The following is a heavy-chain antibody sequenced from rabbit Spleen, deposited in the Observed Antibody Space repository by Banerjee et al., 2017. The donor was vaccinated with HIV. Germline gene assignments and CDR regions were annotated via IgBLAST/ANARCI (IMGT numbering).Heavy chain of an antibody. D-gene: IGHD1-1*01. Sequence: QSLEESGGGLVQPAGSLALTCKASGFSFSSSDYICWVRQAPGKGLEWIACINIVTGKSVYASWAKGRFTMSRTSSTTVTLQMTSLTAADTAIYFCARDLVAVIGWNFNLWGPGTLVTVS. CDR2: INIVTGKS. V-gene: IGHV1S40*01. CDR1: GFSFSSSDY. CDR3: ARDLVAVIGWNFNL. J-gene: IGHJ4*01.